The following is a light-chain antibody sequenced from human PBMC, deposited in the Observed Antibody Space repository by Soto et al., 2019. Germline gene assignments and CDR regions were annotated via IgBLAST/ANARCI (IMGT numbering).Light chain of an antibody. V-gene: IGKV3-15*01. CDR3: QQSNDAKT. J-gene: IGKJ1*01. CDR1: QSVNIK. Sequence: EIVMTQSPATLSVSPGERATLSCRASQSVNIKLAWYQQKFGQAPRLLIYGASTRAAGVPARFSGSGSGTEFTLTISSLQSEDSAVYYCQQSNDAKTFGHGTKVEIQ. CDR2: GAS.